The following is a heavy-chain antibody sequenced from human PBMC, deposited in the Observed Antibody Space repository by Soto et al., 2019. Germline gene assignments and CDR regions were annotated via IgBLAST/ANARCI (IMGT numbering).Heavy chain of an antibody. V-gene: IGHV1-69*04. CDR3: ARDNPPQFGELLGYYYYYMDV. D-gene: IGHD3-10*01. CDR1: GGTFSSYT. CDR2: IIPILGIA. Sequence: SVKVSCKASGGTFSSYTISWVRQAPGQGLEWMGRIIPILGIANYAQKFQGRVTITADKSTSTAYMELSSLRSEDTAVYYCARDNPPQFGELLGYYYYYMDVWGKGTTVTVSS. J-gene: IGHJ6*03.